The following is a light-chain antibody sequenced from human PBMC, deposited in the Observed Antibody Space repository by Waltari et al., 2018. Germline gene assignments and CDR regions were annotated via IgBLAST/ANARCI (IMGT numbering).Light chain of an antibody. Sequence: QLVLTQSPSASASLGASVKLTCTLSSGHSSNIIAWHQQQPEKGPRYLMKVNSDGSHSKGDEIPERFLGSSSGAERYLAIPSHQSEDGADYYCQTGGHGTWVFGGGTKLTVL. CDR3: QTGGHGTWV. V-gene: IGLV4-69*01. J-gene: IGLJ3*02. CDR2: VNSDGSH. CDR1: SGHSSNI.